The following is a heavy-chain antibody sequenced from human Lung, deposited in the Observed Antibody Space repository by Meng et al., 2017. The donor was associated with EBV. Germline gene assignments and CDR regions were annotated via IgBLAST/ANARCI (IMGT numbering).Heavy chain of an antibody. Sequence: VWLWGSWGGLVRPGGSLGLSWAASGFTFNRYAMSWVRQAPGKGLEWVSGISVGAGSTYYADSVKGRFTISRDNSRNTLYLQMNSLRADDTALYYCAKEVSWGFDYWGQGTLVTVSS. CDR3: AKEVSWGFDY. D-gene: IGHD7-27*01. CDR1: GFTFNRYA. CDR2: ISVGAGST. V-gene: IGHV3-23*01. J-gene: IGHJ4*02.